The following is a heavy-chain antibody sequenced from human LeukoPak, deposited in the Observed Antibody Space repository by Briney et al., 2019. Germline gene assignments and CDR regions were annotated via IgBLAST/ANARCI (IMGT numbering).Heavy chain of an antibody. CDR3: ARARYCSGGSCYSEGYYYGMDV. Sequence: SETLSLTCTVSGGSISSSSYYWGWIRQPPGKGLEWIGSIYYSGSTYYNPSLKSRVTISVDTSKNQFSLKLSSVTAADTAVYYCARARYCSGGSCYSEGYYYGMDVWGQGTTVTVSS. V-gene: IGHV4-39*07. CDR1: GGSISSSSYY. J-gene: IGHJ6*02. CDR2: IYYSGST. D-gene: IGHD2-15*01.